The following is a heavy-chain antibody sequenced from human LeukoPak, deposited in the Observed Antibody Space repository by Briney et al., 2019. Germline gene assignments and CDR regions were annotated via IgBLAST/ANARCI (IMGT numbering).Heavy chain of an antibody. Sequence: PGASVKVSCKASGGTFSSYAISWVRQAPGQGLEWMGGIIPIFDTANYAQKFQGRVTITADKSTSTAYMELSSLRSEDTAVYYCARDFGGGIVVVPAARESWFDPWGQGTLVTVSS. V-gene: IGHV1-69*06. D-gene: IGHD2-2*01. CDR1: GGTFSSYA. CDR2: IIPIFDTA. CDR3: ARDFGGGIVVVPAARESWFDP. J-gene: IGHJ5*02.